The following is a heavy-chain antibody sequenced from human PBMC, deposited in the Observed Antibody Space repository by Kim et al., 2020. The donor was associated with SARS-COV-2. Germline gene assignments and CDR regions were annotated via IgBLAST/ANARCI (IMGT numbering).Heavy chain of an antibody. V-gene: IGHV1-2*06. CDR3: AREAADRTRWFDP. CDR2: VSPYSGGT. Sequence: ASVKVSCKASGYTFMGYYIHWVRQAPEQGLEWMGRVSPYSGGTDYAHKFQGRVTMTTDTSITTAYMELSRLTSDDTAVYYCAREAADRTRWFDPWGQGTLVTVSS. CDR1: GYTFMGYY. J-gene: IGHJ5*02. D-gene: IGHD6-25*01.